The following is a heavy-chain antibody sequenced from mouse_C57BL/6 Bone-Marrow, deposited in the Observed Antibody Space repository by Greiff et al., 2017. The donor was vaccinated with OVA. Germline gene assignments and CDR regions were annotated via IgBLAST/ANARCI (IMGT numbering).Heavy chain of an antibody. CDR1: GFTFSSYG. Sequence: VQLKESGGDLVKPGGSLKLSCAASGFTFSSYGMSWVRQTPDKRLEWVATISSGGSYTYYPDSVKGRFTISRDNAKNTLYLQMSSLKSEDTAMYYCARRGYDRAMDYWGQGTSVTVSS. CDR3: ARRGYDRAMDY. CDR2: ISSGGSYT. D-gene: IGHD2-2*01. J-gene: IGHJ4*01. V-gene: IGHV5-6*01.